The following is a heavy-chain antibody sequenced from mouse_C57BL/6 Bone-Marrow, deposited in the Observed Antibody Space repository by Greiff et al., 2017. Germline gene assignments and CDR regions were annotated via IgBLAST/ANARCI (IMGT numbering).Heavy chain of an antibody. J-gene: IGHJ3*01. CDR1: GFTFSSYG. CDR2: ISSGGSYT. Sequence: EVQLMESGGDLVKPGGSLKLSCAASGFTFSSYGLWWLRQTPAKSLEWVATISSGGSYTYYPDSLKGRFTISSDNAKNPLYLQMSSLKSEDTAMYDCEILDSSGQFAYWGQGTLGTVSA. D-gene: IGHD3-2*02. V-gene: IGHV5-6*01. CDR3: EILDSSGQFAY.